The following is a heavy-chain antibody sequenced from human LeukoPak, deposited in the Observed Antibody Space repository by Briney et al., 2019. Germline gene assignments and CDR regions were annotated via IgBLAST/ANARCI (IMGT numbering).Heavy chain of an antibody. CDR1: GGSISSFY. Sequence: SETLSLTCAVSGGSISSFYWSWIRQPAGKGLEWIGRIYTSGTTNYNPSLKSRVTMSVDTSKNQFSLKLSLVTAADTAVYYCWRLRAAAGPYYFDYWGEGTLATVST. CDR3: WRLRAAAGPYYFDY. J-gene: IGHJ4*02. D-gene: IGHD6-13*01. V-gene: IGHV4-4*07. CDR2: IYTSGTT.